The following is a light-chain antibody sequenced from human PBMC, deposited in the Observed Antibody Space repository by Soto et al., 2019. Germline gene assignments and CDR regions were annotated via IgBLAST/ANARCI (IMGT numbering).Light chain of an antibody. Sequence: DIVLTQSPGTLSLSPGERATLSCRASQGVSSTYLAWYQQKPGQAPKLLIYCASSRATGIPDRFSGSGSETDFTLTISRLEPEDFALYFCQHFGNSRWTFGQGTKVEIK. CDR2: CAS. J-gene: IGKJ1*01. V-gene: IGKV3-20*01. CDR1: QGVSSTY. CDR3: QHFGNSRWT.